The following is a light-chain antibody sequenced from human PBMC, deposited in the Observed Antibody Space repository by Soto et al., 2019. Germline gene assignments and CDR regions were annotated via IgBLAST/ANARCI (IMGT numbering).Light chain of an antibody. J-gene: IGLJ1*01. V-gene: IGLV2-23*01. Sequence: QSALTQPASVSGSPGQSITISCTGTATNVGSSNLVSWYQQHPGKAPKFMIYDAIKRPSGVSDRFSGSKSGNTASLTISGLRAEDEADYYCCSFAGTGTYVFGTGTKVTVL. CDR1: ATNVGSSNL. CDR2: DAI. CDR3: CSFAGTGTYV.